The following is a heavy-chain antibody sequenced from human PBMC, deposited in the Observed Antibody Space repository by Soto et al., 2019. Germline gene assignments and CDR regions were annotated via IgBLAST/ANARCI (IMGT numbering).Heavy chain of an antibody. D-gene: IGHD3-22*01. V-gene: IGHV3-30-3*01. CDR1: GFTFSSYA. J-gene: IGHJ4*02. CDR2: ISYDGSNK. CDR3: ARAQLGGYYDSSGYYYRVPAYYFDY. Sequence: GGSLRLSCAASGFTFSSYAMHWVRQAPGKGLEWVAVISYDGSNKYYADSVKGRFTISRDNSKNTLYLQMNSLRAEDTAVYYCARAQLGGYYDSSGYYYRVPAYYFDYWGQGTLVTVSS.